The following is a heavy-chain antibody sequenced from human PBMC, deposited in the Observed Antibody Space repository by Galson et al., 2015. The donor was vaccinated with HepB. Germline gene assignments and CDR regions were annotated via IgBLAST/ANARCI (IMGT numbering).Heavy chain of an antibody. CDR2: IGTAGDT. CDR1: GFTFSSYD. J-gene: IGHJ5*02. V-gene: IGHV3-13*01. D-gene: IGHD3-22*01. Sequence: SLRLSCAASGFTFSSYDMHWVRHATGKGLEWVSAIGTAGDTYYPGSVKGRFTISRENAKNSLYLQMNSLSAGDTAVYYCARGVGYYYDFEGWFDPWGQGTLVTVSS. CDR3: ARGVGYYYDFEGWFDP.